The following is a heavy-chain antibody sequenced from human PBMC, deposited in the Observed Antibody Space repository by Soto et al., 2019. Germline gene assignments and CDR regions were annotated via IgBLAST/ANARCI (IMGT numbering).Heavy chain of an antibody. V-gene: IGHV4-34*01. CDR3: ARVGYYYDSSGYYAKYYFDY. CDR1: GGSFSGYY. J-gene: IGHJ4*02. CDR2: INHSGST. Sequence: KPSETLSLTCAVYGGSFSGYYWSWIRQPPGKGLEWIGEINHSGSTNYNPSLKSRVTISVDTSKNQFSLKLSSVTAADTAVYYCARVGYYYDSSGYYAKYYFDYWGQGTLVTVSS. D-gene: IGHD3-22*01.